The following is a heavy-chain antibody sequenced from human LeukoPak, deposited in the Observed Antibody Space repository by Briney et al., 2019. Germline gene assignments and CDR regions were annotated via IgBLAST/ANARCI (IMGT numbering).Heavy chain of an antibody. CDR1: GYTFTSYG. Sequence: ASVKVSCKASGYTFTSYGISWVRQAPGQGLEWMGWISGYNGNTNYAQNLQDRVTMTTDTSTSTAYLELRSLRSDDTAVYYCARAVPYYFGSGSTEEFDYWGQGTLVTVSS. D-gene: IGHD3-10*01. V-gene: IGHV1-18*01. J-gene: IGHJ4*02. CDR2: ISGYNGNT. CDR3: ARAVPYYFGSGSTEEFDY.